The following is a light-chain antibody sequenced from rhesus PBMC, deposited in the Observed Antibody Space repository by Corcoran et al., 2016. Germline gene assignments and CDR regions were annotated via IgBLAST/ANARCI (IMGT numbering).Light chain of an antibody. J-gene: IGKJ2*01. CDR2: AAS. Sequence: DIQMTQSPSPLSASVGDRVTITCRASQGISDHLSWYQQKLGKAPKRLIYAASSLESGGPSRFSGSGSGTEFTLTISSLQPEDFAAYYCLQGYSTPCCFGQGTKVEIK. CDR3: LQGYSTPCC. V-gene: IGKV1-36*02. CDR1: QGISDH.